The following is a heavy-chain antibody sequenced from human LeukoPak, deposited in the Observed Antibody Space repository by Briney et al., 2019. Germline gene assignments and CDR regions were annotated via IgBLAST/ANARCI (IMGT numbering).Heavy chain of an antibody. CDR3: AGRDPNVYIVPTLHPFDY. CDR2: IKQDGSER. J-gene: IGHJ4*02. CDR1: GFSFSSYW. Sequence: PGGSLRLSCAASGFSFSSYWMSWVRQAPGKGLEWVAIIKQDGSERYYVDSVKGRFTISRDNSRNSLYLQMDILRAEDTAVYYCAGRDPNVYIVPTLHPFDYWGQGTLVTVSS. V-gene: IGHV3-7*01. D-gene: IGHD5-12*01.